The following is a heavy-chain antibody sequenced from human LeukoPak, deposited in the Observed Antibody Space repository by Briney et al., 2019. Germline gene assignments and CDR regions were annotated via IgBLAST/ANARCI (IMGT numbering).Heavy chain of an antibody. Sequence: PGGSLRLSCAASGFTFNNYLMHWVRQAPGKGLVWVSRINYDGSTTTYADSVKGRFTISRDNAKNTLYMQMNSLRAEDTAVYYCARVTHYFASGSLAIYYFDYWGQGTLVTVSS. J-gene: IGHJ4*02. CDR3: ARVTHYFASGSLAIYYFDY. CDR1: GFTFNNYL. CDR2: INYDGSTT. D-gene: IGHD3-10*01. V-gene: IGHV3-74*01.